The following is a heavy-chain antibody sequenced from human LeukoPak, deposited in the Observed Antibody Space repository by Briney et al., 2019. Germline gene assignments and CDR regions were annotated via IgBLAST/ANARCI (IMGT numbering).Heavy chain of an antibody. CDR1: GYTFTSYG. D-gene: IGHD2-15*01. Sequence: ASVKVSCKASGYTFTSYGISWVRQAPGQGLEWMGWISAYNGNTNYAQKLQGRVTMTTDTSTSTAYMELRSLRSDDTAVYYCAAGSYCSGGSCYYYYGVDVWGQGTTVTVSS. V-gene: IGHV1-18*01. CDR2: ISAYNGNT. J-gene: IGHJ6*02. CDR3: AAGSYCSGGSCYYYYGVDV.